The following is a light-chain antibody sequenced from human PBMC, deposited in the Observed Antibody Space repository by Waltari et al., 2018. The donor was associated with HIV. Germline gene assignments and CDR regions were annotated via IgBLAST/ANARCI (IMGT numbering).Light chain of an antibody. CDR3: QSYDISLTGLWV. V-gene: IGLV1-40*01. CDR1: ASTIGAGFD. Sequence: SVLTQPPSVSGAPGQSVSISCSGNASTIGAGFDVHWYRQSPGTAPKPVIFGDTVRPSGITDRFSGSRSLNSVSLDISGLRAEDAGDYYCQSYDISLTGLWVFGGGTKLTVL. J-gene: IGLJ3*02. CDR2: GDT.